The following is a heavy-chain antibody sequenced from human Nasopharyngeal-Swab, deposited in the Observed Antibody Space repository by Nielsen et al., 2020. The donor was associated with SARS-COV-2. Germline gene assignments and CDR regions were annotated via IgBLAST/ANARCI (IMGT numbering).Heavy chain of an antibody. V-gene: IGHV4-30-2*01. CDR1: GGSISSGGYS. CDR2: IYHSGST. J-gene: IGHJ3*02. D-gene: IGHD5-12*01. CDR3: ASGPRGYSAFDI. Sequence: SETLSLTCAVSGGSISSGGYSWSWIRQPPGEGLEWIGYIYHSGSTYYNPSLKSRVTISVDRSKNQFSLKLSSVTAADTAVYYCASGPRGYSAFDIWGQGTMVTVSS.